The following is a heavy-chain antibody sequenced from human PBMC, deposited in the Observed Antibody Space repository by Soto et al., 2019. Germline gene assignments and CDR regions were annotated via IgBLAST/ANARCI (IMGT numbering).Heavy chain of an antibody. D-gene: IGHD3-10*01. CDR3: AREARGVITTYYYYGMDV. J-gene: IGHJ6*02. Sequence: GGTNYAQKFQGRVTMTRDTSISTAYMELSRLRSDDTAVYYCAREARGVITTYYYYGMDVWGQGTTVTVSS. V-gene: IGHV1-2*02. CDR2: GGT.